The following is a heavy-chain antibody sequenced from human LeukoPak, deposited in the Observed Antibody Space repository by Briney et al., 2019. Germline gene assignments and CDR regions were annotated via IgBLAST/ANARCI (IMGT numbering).Heavy chain of an antibody. CDR3: ARERGSSGWYEDLDV. CDR1: GGSISSSSYY. D-gene: IGHD6-19*01. J-gene: IGHJ6*04. Sequence: SETLSLTCTVSGGSISSSSYYWSWIRQPPGKGLEWIGYIYYSGSTNYNPSLKSRVTISVDTSKNQFSLKLSSVTAADTAVYYCARERGSSGWYEDLDVWGKGTTVTVSS. CDR2: IYYSGST. V-gene: IGHV4-61*01.